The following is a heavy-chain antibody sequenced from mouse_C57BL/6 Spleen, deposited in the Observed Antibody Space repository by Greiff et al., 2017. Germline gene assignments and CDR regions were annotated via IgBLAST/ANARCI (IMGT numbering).Heavy chain of an antibody. CDR2: IYPGSGST. J-gene: IGHJ2*01. CDR1: GYTFTSYW. D-gene: IGHD1-1*01. CDR3: ARRDYYGSSYGGYFDY. Sequence: QVQLQQPGAEFVKPGASVKMSCKASGYTFTSYWITWVKHRPGQGLEWIGDIYPGSGSTNYNEKFKSKATLTVDTSSSTAYMQLSSLTSEDSAVYYCARRDYYGSSYGGYFDYWGKGTTLTVSS. V-gene: IGHV1-55*01.